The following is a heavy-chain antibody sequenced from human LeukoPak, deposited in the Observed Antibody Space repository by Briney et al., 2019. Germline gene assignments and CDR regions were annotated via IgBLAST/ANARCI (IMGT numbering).Heavy chain of an antibody. Sequence: GGSLRLPCAASGFTFSSYSMNWVRQAPGKGLEWVSSISSSSSYIYYADSVKGRFTISRDNAKNSLYLQMNSLRAEDTAVYYCVVVAVPYYFDYWGQGTLVTVSS. CDR1: GFTFSSYS. CDR2: ISSSSSYI. V-gene: IGHV3-21*01. D-gene: IGHD2-15*01. J-gene: IGHJ4*02. CDR3: VVVAVPYYFDY.